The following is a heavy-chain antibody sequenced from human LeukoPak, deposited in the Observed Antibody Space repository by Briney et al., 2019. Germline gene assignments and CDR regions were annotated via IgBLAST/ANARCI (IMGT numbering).Heavy chain of an antibody. CDR1: GFTVSSNY. CDR2: ISSSSSYI. Sequence: GGSLRLSCAASGFTVSSNYMSWVRQAPGKGLEWVSSISSSSSYIYYADSVKGRFTISRDNAKNSLFLQMNTLRAEDTAVYYCARDLQLGGQGTLVTVSS. D-gene: IGHD2-2*01. J-gene: IGHJ4*02. V-gene: IGHV3-21*01. CDR3: ARDLQL.